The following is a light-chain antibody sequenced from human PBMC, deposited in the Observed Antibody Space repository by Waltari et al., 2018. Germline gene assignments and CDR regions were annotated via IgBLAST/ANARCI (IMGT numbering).Light chain of an antibody. CDR1: SGHSSNI. Sequence: QLVVTQSPSASASLGASVKLTCTLSSGHSSNIIAWLQQQPEKGPRYLLKVNSDGSHSRGDGIPDRFSGSSSGAERHLTISSLQAEDEADYYCQTGGHGTGVFGGGTKLTVL. J-gene: IGLJ3*02. CDR3: QTGGHGTGV. CDR2: VNSDGSH. V-gene: IGLV4-69*01.